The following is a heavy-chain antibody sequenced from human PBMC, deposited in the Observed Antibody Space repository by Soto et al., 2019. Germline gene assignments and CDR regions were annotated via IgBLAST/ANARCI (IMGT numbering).Heavy chain of an antibody. CDR2: ISPSGTT. J-gene: IGHJ4*02. CDR3: ARAPKVSGSAQTRPDL. V-gene: IGHV4-34*01. D-gene: IGHD6-6*01. CDR1: SGSLSGYY. Sequence: SETLSLTCSLYSGSLSGYYWSWIRQPPGKGLEWIGEISPSGTTNYSPSLKSRVSISVDTSKNQFSLNLTSLTAADTAVYYRARAPKVSGSAQTRPDLWGQRPLVT.